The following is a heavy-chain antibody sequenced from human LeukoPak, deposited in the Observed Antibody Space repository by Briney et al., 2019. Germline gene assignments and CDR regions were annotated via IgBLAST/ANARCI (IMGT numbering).Heavy chain of an antibody. CDR1: GFTFSSYE. V-gene: IGHV3-48*03. CDR2: ISSSDSTI. D-gene: IGHD4-23*01. CDR3: ARDYGGSSPFDY. Sequence: PGGSLRLSCAASGFTFSSYEMHWVRRAPGKGLEWVSYISSSDSTIYYADSVKGRFTISRDNAKNSLYLQMNSLRAEDTAAYYCARDYGGSSPFDYWGQGTLVTVSS. J-gene: IGHJ4*02.